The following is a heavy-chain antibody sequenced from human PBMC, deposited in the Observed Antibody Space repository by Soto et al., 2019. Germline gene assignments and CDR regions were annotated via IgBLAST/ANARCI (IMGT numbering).Heavy chain of an antibody. V-gene: IGHV1-2*02. Sequence: GASVKVSCKASGYTFTGYYMHWVRQAPGQGLEWMGWINPNSGGTNYAQKFQGRVTMTRDTSISTAYMELSRLRSDDTAVYYCAREFNYDSSVSLDYWGQGILVTVSS. CDR3: AREFNYDSSVSLDY. CDR1: GYTFTGYY. CDR2: INPNSGGT. J-gene: IGHJ4*02. D-gene: IGHD3-22*01.